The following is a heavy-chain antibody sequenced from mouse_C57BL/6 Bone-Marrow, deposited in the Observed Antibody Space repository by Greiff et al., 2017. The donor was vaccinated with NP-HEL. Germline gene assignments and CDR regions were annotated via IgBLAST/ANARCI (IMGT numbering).Heavy chain of an antibody. Sequence: QVQLKQPGAELVKPGASVKLSCKASGYTFTSYWMHWVKQRPGQGLEWIGMIHPNSGSTNYNEKFKSKATLTVDKSASTAYMQLSSLTSEDSAVYYCARITTVVATDFDYWGQGTTRTVSS. CDR3: ARITTVVATDFDY. D-gene: IGHD1-1*01. J-gene: IGHJ2*01. CDR2: IHPNSGST. CDR1: GYTFTSYW. V-gene: IGHV1-64*01.